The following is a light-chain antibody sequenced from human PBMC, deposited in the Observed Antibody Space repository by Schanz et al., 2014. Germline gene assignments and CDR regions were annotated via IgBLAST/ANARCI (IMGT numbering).Light chain of an antibody. CDR1: QSVSGSY. CDR3: QQYGSSPWT. CDR2: GAS. J-gene: IGKJ1*01. V-gene: IGKV3-20*01. Sequence: EIVLTQSPATLSLSPGERATLSCRASQSVSGSYLAWYQQIPGQAPRLLMYGASTRPTGIPDRFSGSGSGTDFTLTISRLEPEDFAVYYCQQYGSSPWTFGQGTKVEIK.